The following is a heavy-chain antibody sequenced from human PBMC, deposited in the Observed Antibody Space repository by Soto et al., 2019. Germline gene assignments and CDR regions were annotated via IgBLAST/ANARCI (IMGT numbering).Heavy chain of an antibody. V-gene: IGHV4-59*01. CDR1: GGSISSYY. J-gene: IGHJ4*02. Sequence: SSETLSLTCTVSGGSISSYYWSWIRQPPGKGLEWIGYIYYSGSTNYNPSLKSRVTISVDTSKNQFSLKLSSVTAADTAVYYCARVRGIFGVVLSGYYFDFCGQATLVTVSS. CDR3: ARVRGIFGVVLSGYYFDF. D-gene: IGHD3-3*01. CDR2: IYYSGST.